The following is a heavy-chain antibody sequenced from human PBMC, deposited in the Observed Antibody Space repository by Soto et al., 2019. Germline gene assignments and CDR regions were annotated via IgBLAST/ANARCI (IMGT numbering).Heavy chain of an antibody. Sequence: GGSLRLSCAASGFTFSSYAMHWVRQAPGKGLEWVAVISYDGSNKYYADSVKGRFTISRDNSKNTLYPQMNSLRAEDTAVYYCARDPPQRYSSSLHYYYYYYGMDVWGQGTTVTVSS. CDR3: ARDPPQRYSSSLHYYYYYYGMDV. D-gene: IGHD6-6*01. V-gene: IGHV3-30-3*01. CDR2: ISYDGSNK. CDR1: GFTFSSYA. J-gene: IGHJ6*02.